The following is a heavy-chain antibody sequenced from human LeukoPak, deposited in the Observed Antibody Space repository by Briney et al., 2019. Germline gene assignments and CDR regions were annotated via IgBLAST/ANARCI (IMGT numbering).Heavy chain of an antibody. CDR1: GYTFTSYG. J-gene: IGHJ5*02. CDR3: ATALEYYDSSGYYSNWFDP. CDR2: IIPIFGTA. D-gene: IGHD3-22*01. V-gene: IGHV1-69*13. Sequence: ASVKVSCKASGYTFTSYGISWVRQAPGQGLEWMGGIIPIFGTANYAQKFQGRVTITADESTSTAYMELSSLRSEDTAVYYCATALEYYDSSGYYSNWFDPWGQGTLVTVSS.